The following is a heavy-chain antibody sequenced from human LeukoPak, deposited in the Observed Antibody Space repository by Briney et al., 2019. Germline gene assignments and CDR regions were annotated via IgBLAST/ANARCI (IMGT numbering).Heavy chain of an antibody. D-gene: IGHD6-13*01. CDR1: GFTFSGYA. V-gene: IGHV3-30-3*01. CDR3: ARGQQLVRGYFDY. J-gene: IGHJ4*02. CDR2: ISYDGSNK. Sequence: GGSLRLSCAASGFTFSGYAMHWVRQAPGKGLDWVALISYDGSNKYYADSVKGRFTISRDNSKNTLYLQMNSLRAEDTAVYYCARGQQLVRGYFDYWGQGTLVTVSS.